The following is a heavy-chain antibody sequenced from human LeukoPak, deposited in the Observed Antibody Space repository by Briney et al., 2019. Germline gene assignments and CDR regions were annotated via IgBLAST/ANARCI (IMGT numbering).Heavy chain of an antibody. CDR1: GFTFSSYS. J-gene: IGHJ4*02. CDR2: ISSSSSYI. D-gene: IGHD6-19*01. CDR3: ARFETVAVKSLDY. Sequence: PGGSLRLSCAASGFTFSSYSMNWVRQAPGKGLEWVSSISSSSSYIYYADSVKGRFTISRDNAKNSLYLQMNSLRAEDTAVYYCARFETVAVKSLDYWGQGTLVSVSS. V-gene: IGHV3-21*01.